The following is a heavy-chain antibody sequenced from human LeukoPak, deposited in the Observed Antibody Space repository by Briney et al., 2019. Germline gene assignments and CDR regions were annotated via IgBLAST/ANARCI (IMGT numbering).Heavy chain of an antibody. CDR3: AKAYAGSYVWGDDY. CDR2: ISGSGGST. CDR1: GFTFSSYV. D-gene: IGHD3-16*01. Sequence: GGSLRLSCAASGFTFSSYVMNWVRQAPGKGLEWVSAISGSGGSTYYADSVKGRFTISRDNSKNTLYLQMNSLRAEDTAVYYCAKAYAGSYVWGDDYWGQGTLVTVSS. J-gene: IGHJ4*02. V-gene: IGHV3-23*01.